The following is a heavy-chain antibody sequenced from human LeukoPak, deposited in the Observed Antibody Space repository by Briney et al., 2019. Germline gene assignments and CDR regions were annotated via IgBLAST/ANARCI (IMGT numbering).Heavy chain of an antibody. CDR3: AKAKNPRNFYDAFDI. CDR1: GLTFSIYD. D-gene: IGHD2/OR15-2a*01. CDR2: ISSTGGAT. J-gene: IGHJ3*02. Sequence: GGSLRLSCAASGLTFSIYDMNWVRQAPGKGLEWVSGISSTGGATYYADSVRGRFTISRDNSKNILFAQMGSLRAEDTAVYYCAKAKNPRNFYDAFDIRGQGTMVTVSS. V-gene: IGHV3-23*01.